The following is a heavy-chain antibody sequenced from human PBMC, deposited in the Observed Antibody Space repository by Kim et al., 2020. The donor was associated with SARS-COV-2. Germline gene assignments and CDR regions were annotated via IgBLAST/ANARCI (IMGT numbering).Heavy chain of an antibody. Sequence: ASVKVSCKASGYTFTSYYMHWVRQAPGQGLEWMGIINPSGGSTSYAQKFQGRVTMTRDTSTSTVYMELSSLRSEDTAVYYCAREIYYGSGSYYPTGWFDPWGRGNLVTVSS. D-gene: IGHD3-10*01. CDR3: AREIYYGSGSYYPTGWFDP. V-gene: IGHV1-46*01. CDR2: INPSGGST. J-gene: IGHJ5*02. CDR1: GYTFTSYY.